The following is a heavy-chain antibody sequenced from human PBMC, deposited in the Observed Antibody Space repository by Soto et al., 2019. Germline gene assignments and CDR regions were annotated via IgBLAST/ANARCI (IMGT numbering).Heavy chain of an antibody. J-gene: IGHJ4*02. CDR3: ARAVRGVIN. CDR2: IIPILGIA. CDR1: GCTFSSYT. V-gene: IGHV1-69*02. Sequence: SVKVSCTASGCTFSSYTISWVRQAPGQGLEWMGRIIPILGIANYAQKFQGRVTITADKSTSTAYMELSSLRSEDTAVYYCARAVRGVINWGQGTLVTVSS. D-gene: IGHD3-10*01.